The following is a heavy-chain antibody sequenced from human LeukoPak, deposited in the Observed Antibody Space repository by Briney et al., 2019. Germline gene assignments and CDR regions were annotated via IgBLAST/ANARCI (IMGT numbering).Heavy chain of an antibody. J-gene: IGHJ4*02. V-gene: IGHV1-2*02. CDR2: INPKSGDT. D-gene: IGHD1-26*01. CDR3: ARDGEFSGSDDFDS. CDR1: GYTFSDYY. Sequence: ASVKVSCKASGYTFSDYYMHWVRQAPGQGPEWMGWINPKSGDTKHAQKFQGRVTMTRDTSISTAYMELSSVRSDDTAVYYCARDGEFSGSDDFDSWGQGTLVTVSS.